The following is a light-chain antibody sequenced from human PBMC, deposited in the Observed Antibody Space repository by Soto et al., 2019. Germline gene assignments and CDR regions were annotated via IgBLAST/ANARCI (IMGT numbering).Light chain of an antibody. CDR1: QGIGVY. CDR3: QKYNSAPLT. Sequence: DIQMTQSPSSLSASLGDRVTVTCRASQGIGVYLAWFQQKPGKVPKLLIYAASALQSGVPSRFSGSGSGTDFTLTISSLQPEDIATYYCQKYNSAPLTFGGGTKVDIK. J-gene: IGKJ4*01. V-gene: IGKV1-27*01. CDR2: AAS.